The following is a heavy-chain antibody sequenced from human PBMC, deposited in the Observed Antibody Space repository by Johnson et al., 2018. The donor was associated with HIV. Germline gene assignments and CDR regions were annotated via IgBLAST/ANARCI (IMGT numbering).Heavy chain of an antibody. J-gene: IGHJ3*02. CDR3: AKHLSTLVDAFDI. CDR2: LTPSGGGT. Sequence: VQLVESGGGLVQPGRSLRLSCTASGFTFGDYAMSWVRQAPGKGPEWVSALTPSGGGTYYADSVKGRFTISRDNSKNTLYLQLNSLRAEDTAVFYCAKHLSTLVDAFDIWGQGTMVTVSS. V-gene: IGHV3-23*04. D-gene: IGHD3-16*01. CDR1: GFTFGDYA.